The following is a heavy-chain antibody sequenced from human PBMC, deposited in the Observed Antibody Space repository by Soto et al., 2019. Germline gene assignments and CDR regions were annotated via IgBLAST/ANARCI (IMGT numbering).Heavy chain of an antibody. CDR1: GYTCTSYD. Sequence: ASVKVSCKASGYTCTSYDMHWVRQAPGQGLEWMGIINPSGGSTSYAQKFQGRVTMTRDTSTSTVYMELSSLRSEDTAVYYCARSTTVLSWFDPWGQGTLVTVSS. CDR2: INPSGGST. J-gene: IGHJ5*02. D-gene: IGHD5-12*01. V-gene: IGHV1-46*03. CDR3: ARSTTVLSWFDP.